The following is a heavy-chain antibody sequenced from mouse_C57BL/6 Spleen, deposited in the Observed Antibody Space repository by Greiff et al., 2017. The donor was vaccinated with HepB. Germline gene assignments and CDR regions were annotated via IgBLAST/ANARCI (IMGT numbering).Heavy chain of an antibody. Sequence: EVQLQQSGPGLVKPSQSLSLTCSVTGYSITSGYYWNWIRQFPGNKLEWMGYISYDGSNNYNPSLKNRISITRDTSKNQFFLKLNSVTTEDTATYYCARDGPSFDYWGQGTTLTVSS. V-gene: IGHV3-6*01. J-gene: IGHJ2*01. CDR1: GYSITSGYY. CDR2: ISYDGSN. CDR3: ARDGPSFDY.